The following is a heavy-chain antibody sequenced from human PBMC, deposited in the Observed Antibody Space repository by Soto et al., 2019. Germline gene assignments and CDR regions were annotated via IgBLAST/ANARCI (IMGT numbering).Heavy chain of an antibody. CDR2: ISWNSGSI. CDR3: EKAPKYDWNPVSGLDV. CDR1: GFTLGDYA. Sequence: GGSLRLSCAASGFTLGDYAMHWVRQAPGKGLEWVSGISWNSGSIGYAYSVKGRFTISRDNAKKYLYLQMNSLRAEDTALYYCEKAPKYDWNPVSGLDVWGQGTTVTVSS. V-gene: IGHV3-9*01. D-gene: IGHD1-20*01. J-gene: IGHJ6*02.